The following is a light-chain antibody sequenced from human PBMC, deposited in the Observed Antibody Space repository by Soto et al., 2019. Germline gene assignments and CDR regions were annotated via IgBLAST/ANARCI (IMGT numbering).Light chain of an antibody. V-gene: IGKV3-20*01. CDR3: QQYGSSPGT. CDR2: GAS. J-gene: IGKJ1*01. Sequence: EIVLTQSPGTLSLSPGERATLSCRASQSVSGSYLAWYQQKPGQAPRLLIYGASSRATGIPDRFSGSGSGTDFTLTISSLEPEDLAVYYCQQYGSSPGTFGQGTKVEIK. CDR1: QSVSGSY.